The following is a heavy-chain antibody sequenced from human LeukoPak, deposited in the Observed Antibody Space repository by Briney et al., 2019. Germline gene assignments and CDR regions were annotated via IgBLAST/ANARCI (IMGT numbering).Heavy chain of an antibody. Sequence: GGSLRLSCVASVFTLSSYSMKWVRQALRKGLEWVSYITRSSSAKFYADSVKGRFTISRDNAENLLYLQMNSLRAEDTAVYYCTRDQEGSDYWGQGTLVTVSS. CDR2: ITRSSSAK. J-gene: IGHJ4*02. CDR3: TRDQEGSDY. CDR1: VFTLSSYS. V-gene: IGHV3-48*01.